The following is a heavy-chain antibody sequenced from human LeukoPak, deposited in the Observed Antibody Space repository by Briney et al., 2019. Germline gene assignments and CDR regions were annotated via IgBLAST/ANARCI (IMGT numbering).Heavy chain of an antibody. CDR1: GVSISSSHYY. D-gene: IGHD3-3*01. Sequence: SETLSLTCTVSGVSISSSHYYWAWIRQPPGKGLEWIGSIFNSGSTYYNPSLKSRVTISVDTSKNQFSLKMISVTAADTAVYYCARWSGAGMDVWGQGTTVTVSS. CDR2: IFNSGST. J-gene: IGHJ6*02. CDR3: ARWSGAGMDV. V-gene: IGHV4-39*07.